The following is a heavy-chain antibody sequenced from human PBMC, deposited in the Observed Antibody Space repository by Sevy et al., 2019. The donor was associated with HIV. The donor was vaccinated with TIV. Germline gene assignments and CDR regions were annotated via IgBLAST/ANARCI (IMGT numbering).Heavy chain of an antibody. D-gene: IGHD1-7*01. CDR2: IYHSGST. CDR3: ARGRYNWNFHFFDY. CDR1: GGCISSGGYS. V-gene: IGHV4-30-2*01. Sequence: SETLSLTCAVSGGCISSGGYSWSWIRQPPGKGLEWIGYIYHSGSTYYNPSLKSRVTISVDRSKNQFSLKLSSVTAADTAVYYCARGRYNWNFHFFDYWGQGSLVTVSS. J-gene: IGHJ4*02.